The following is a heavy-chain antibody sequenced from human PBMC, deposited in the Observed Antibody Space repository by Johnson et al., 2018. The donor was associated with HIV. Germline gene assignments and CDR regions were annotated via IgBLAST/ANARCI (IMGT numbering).Heavy chain of an antibody. CDR2: INWNGGSA. J-gene: IGHJ3*02. D-gene: IGHD3-3*01. CDR1: GFTFDDYD. Sequence: VQLVESGGGVVRPGGSLRLSCAASGFTFDDYDMTWVRQVPGKGLEWVSGINWNGGSAGYAESVKGRFPISRDHAKRSLYLEMNSLRAEDTALYYCARATYYYDLSGYLTRPRAFDMWGQGTMVTVSS. CDR3: ARATYYYDLSGYLTRPRAFDM. V-gene: IGHV3-20*04.